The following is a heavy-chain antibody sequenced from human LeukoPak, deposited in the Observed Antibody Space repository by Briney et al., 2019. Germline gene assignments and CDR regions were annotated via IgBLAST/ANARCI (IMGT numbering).Heavy chain of an antibody. V-gene: IGHV4-4*02. CDR3: ARVGYYDSSGYYTGDY. CDR2: IYHSGST. Sequence: SETLSLTCAVSGGSISSSNWWSWVRQPPGKGLEWIGEIYHSGSTNYNPSLKSRVTISVDKSKNQFSLKLSSVTAADTAVYYCARVGYYDSSGYYTGDYWGQGTLVTVSS. J-gene: IGHJ4*02. CDR1: GGSISSSNW. D-gene: IGHD3-22*01.